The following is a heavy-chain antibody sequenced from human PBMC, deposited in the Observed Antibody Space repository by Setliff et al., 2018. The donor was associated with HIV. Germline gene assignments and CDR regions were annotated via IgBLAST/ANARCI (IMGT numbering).Heavy chain of an antibody. CDR1: GGTFNNYA. J-gene: IGHJ4*02. CDR3: ATVFYYNSESYSLDY. D-gene: IGHD3-10*01. CDR2: IIPLFGTT. V-gene: IGHV1-69*13. Sequence: GASVKVSCKASGGTFNNYAISWVRQAPGQGLEWVGGIIPLFGTTNYAQKFQGRVTITADESTNTAHMELNSLRSIDTAMYYCATVFYYNSESYSLDYWGQGMLGSPSPQ.